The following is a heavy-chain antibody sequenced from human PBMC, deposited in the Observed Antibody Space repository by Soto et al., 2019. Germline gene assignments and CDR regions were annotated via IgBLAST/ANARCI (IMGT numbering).Heavy chain of an antibody. Sequence: ASVKVSCKVSGYTLTELSTHWVRQAPGKGLEWMGGFDPEDGETIYAQKFQGRVTMTEDTSTDTAYMELSSLRSEDTAVYYCATDLGYYDSSGYDYWGQGTLVTVSS. CDR1: GYTLTELS. D-gene: IGHD3-22*01. J-gene: IGHJ4*02. CDR2: FDPEDGET. V-gene: IGHV1-24*01. CDR3: ATDLGYYDSSGYDY.